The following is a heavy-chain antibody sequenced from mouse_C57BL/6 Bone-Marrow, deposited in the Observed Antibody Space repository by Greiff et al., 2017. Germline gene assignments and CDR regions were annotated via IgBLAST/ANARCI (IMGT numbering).Heavy chain of an antibody. CDR3: TTGPPDGYWFAY. CDR1: GFNIKDDY. D-gene: IGHD2-3*01. CDR2: IDPENGDT. V-gene: IGHV14-4*01. J-gene: IGHJ3*01. Sequence: VQLQQSGAELVRPGASVKLSCTASGFNIKDDYMHWVKQRPEQGLEWIGWIDPENGDTEYASKFQGKATITADTSSNTAYLQLSSLTSEDTAVDYCTTGPPDGYWFAYWGQGTLVTVSA.